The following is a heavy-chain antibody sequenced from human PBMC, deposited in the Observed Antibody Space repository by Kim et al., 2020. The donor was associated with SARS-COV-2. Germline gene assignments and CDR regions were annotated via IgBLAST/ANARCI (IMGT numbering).Heavy chain of an antibody. CDR3: ARVGVRGVFDY. V-gene: IGHV1-46*01. CDR2: INPSGGST. J-gene: IGHJ4*02. CDR1: GYTFTSYY. D-gene: IGHD3-10*01. Sequence: ASVKVSCKASGYTFTSYYMHWVRQAPGQGLEWMGIINPSGGSTSYAQKFQGRDTMTRDTSTSTVYMELSSLRSEDTAVYYCARVGVRGVFDYWGQGTLVTVSS.